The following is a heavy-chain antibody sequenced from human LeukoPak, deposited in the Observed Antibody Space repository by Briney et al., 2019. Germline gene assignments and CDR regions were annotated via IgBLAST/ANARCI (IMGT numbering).Heavy chain of an antibody. CDR3: ARGGRITMVRGYKPLDY. J-gene: IGHJ4*02. V-gene: IGHV3-30-3*01. CDR2: ISHDGSND. CDR1: GFTFSSYA. D-gene: IGHD3-10*01. Sequence: GGSLRLSCAASGFTFSSYAMYWVRQAPGKGLEWVAVISHDGSNDYYADSVKGRFTISRDNSKNTLYLQINSLRAEDTAVYYCARGGRITMVRGYKPLDYWGQGTLVTVSS.